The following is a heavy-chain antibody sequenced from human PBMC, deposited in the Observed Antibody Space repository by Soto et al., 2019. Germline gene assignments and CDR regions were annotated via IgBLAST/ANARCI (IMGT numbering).Heavy chain of an antibody. CDR3: AKDSVAGTYYYGMDV. CDR1: GFTFSSYA. J-gene: IGHJ6*02. Sequence: GGSLRLSCAASGFTFSSYAMSWVRQAPGKGLEWVSAISGSGGSTYYADSVKGRFTISRDNSKNTLYLQMNSLRAEDTAVYYCAKDSVAGTYYYGMDVWGQGTTVTVSS. CDR2: ISGSGGST. D-gene: IGHD6-19*01. V-gene: IGHV3-23*01.